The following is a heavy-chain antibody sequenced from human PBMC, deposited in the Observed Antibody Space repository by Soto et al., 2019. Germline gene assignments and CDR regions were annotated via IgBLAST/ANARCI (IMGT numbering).Heavy chain of an antibody. J-gene: IGHJ4*02. CDR2: INHSGST. D-gene: IGHD2-8*02. Sequence: QVQLQQWGAGLLKPSETLSLTCAVYGGSFSGYYWTWIRQPPGTGLEWIGEINHSGSTNYNPSLKSRVTISLDTSKNQLSLELTSVTAADTAVYYCARDKITGLFDYWGQGTLVTVSS. CDR1: GGSFSGYY. V-gene: IGHV4-34*01. CDR3: ARDKITGLFDY.